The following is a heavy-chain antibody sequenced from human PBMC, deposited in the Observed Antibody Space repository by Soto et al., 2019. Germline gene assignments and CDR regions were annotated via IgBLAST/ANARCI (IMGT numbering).Heavy chain of an antibody. V-gene: IGHV3-23*01. CDR2: ISGSGGST. Sequence: EVQLLESGGGLVQPGGSLRLSCAASGFTFSSYAMSWVRQAPGKGLEWVSAISGSGGSTYYADSVKGRFTISRDNSKNTLYLQMNSLRAEDTAVYYCAKAIRYQLRANWNYPMSDAFDIWGQGTMVTVSS. J-gene: IGHJ3*02. CDR1: GFTFSSYA. D-gene: IGHD1-7*01. CDR3: AKAIRYQLRANWNYPMSDAFDI.